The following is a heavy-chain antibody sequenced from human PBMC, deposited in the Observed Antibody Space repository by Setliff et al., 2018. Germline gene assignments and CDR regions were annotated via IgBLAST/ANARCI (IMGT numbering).Heavy chain of an antibody. CDR1: GFTFSSHW. V-gene: IGHV3-74*01. Sequence: GGSLRLSCAASGFTFSSHWMHWVRQGPGKGPVWVSRINSDGSRTDYADSVKGRFTISRDNARNSVYLQMNSLRAEDAAVYYCATSDWYAAFDHWGQGTLVTVSS. CDR2: INSDGSRT. D-gene: IGHD6-19*01. CDR3: ATSDWYAAFDH. J-gene: IGHJ4*02.